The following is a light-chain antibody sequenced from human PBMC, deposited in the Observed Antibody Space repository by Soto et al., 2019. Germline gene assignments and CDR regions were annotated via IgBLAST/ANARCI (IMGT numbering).Light chain of an antibody. CDR1: SSDVGGYNY. J-gene: IGLJ2*01. CDR2: EVS. V-gene: IGLV2-8*01. Sequence: QSALTQPPSASGSPGQSVTISCTGTSSDVGGYNYVSWYQQHPGKAPKLMIYEVSKRPSGVPDRFSGSKSGNTASLTVSGLQAEEEVDYYCSSYAGSNNVVVFGGGTKLTVL. CDR3: SSYAGSNNVVV.